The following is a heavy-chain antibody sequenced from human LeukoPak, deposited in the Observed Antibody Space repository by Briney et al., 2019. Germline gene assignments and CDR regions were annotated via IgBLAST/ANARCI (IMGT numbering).Heavy chain of an antibody. J-gene: IGHJ4*02. V-gene: IGHV4-59*01. CDR1: GGSISSYY. CDR3: ARGGWYNDY. CDR2: IYYSGST. Sequence: PSETLSLTGTVSGGSISSYYWSWIRQPPGTGLEWIGYIYYSGSTNYNPSLKSRVTISVDTSKNQFSLKLSSVTAADTAVYYCARGGWYNDYWGQGTLVTVSS. D-gene: IGHD6-19*01.